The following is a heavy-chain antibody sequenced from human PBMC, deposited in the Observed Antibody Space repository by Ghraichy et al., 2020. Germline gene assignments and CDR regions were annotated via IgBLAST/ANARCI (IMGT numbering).Heavy chain of an antibody. V-gene: IGHV4-31*03. Sequence: SETLSLTCTVSGGSISSGGYYWSWIRQHPGKGLEWIGYIYYSGSTYYNPSLKSRVTISVDTSKNQFSLKLSSVTAADTAVYYCARAPDSYYYDSSGYYYDYWGQGTLVTVSS. J-gene: IGHJ4*02. CDR1: GGSISSGGYY. CDR3: ARAPDSYYYDSSGYYYDY. D-gene: IGHD3-22*01. CDR2: IYYSGST.